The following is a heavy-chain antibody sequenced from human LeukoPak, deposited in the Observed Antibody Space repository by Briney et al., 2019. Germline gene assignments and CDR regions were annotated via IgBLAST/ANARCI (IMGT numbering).Heavy chain of an antibody. J-gene: IGHJ5*02. D-gene: IGHD2-2*01. CDR1: GFTFSSYA. CDR2: ISSSSSTI. V-gene: IGHV3-48*01. Sequence: GGSLRLSCAASGFTFSSYAMSWVRQAPGKGLEWVSYISSSSSTIYYADSAKGRFTISRDNAKNSLYLQMNSLRAEDTAVYYCAAGTSWLSFDPWGQGTLVTVSS. CDR3: AAGTSWLSFDP.